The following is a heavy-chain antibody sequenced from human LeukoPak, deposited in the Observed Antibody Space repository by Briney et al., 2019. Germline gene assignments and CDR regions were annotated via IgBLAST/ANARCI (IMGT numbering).Heavy chain of an antibody. CDR3: ARRDIVATIST. CDR2: IYYSGST. V-gene: IGHV4-39*01. Sequence: TPSETLSLTCTVSGGSISSSSYYWGWIRQPPGKGLEWIGSIYYSGSTYYNPSLKSRVTISVDTSKNQFSLKLSSVTAADTAVYYCARRDIVATISTWGQGTLVTVSS. D-gene: IGHD5-12*01. CDR1: GGSISSSSYY. J-gene: IGHJ4*02.